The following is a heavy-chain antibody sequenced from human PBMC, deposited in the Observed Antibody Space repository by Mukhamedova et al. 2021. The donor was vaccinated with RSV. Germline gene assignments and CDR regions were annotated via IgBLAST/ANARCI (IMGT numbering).Heavy chain of an antibody. V-gene: IGHV4-39*07. CDR2: ST. CDR3: ARDLPLGYGSGINWFDP. D-gene: IGHD3-10*01. Sequence: STYYNPSLKSRVTISVDTSKNQFSLKLSSVTAADTAVYYCARDLPLGYGSGINWFDPWGQGTLVTVSS. J-gene: IGHJ5*02.